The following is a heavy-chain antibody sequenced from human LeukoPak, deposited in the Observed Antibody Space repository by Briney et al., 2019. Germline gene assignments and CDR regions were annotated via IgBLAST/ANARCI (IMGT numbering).Heavy chain of an antibody. V-gene: IGHV3-23*01. CDR1: GFTFSSYA. Sequence: SGGSLRLSCAASGFTFSSYAMSWVRQAPGKGLEWVSAISGSGGSTYYADSVKGRFTISRDNSKNTLYLQMNSLRAEDTAVYYCAKDGYCSSTSCYKRGAGAFDIWGQGTMVTVSS. CDR2: ISGSGGST. D-gene: IGHD2-2*02. J-gene: IGHJ3*02. CDR3: AKDGYCSSTSCYKRGAGAFDI.